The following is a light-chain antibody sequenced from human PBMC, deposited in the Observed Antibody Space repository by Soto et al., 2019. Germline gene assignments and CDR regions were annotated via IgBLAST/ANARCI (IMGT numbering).Light chain of an antibody. CDR1: NRDVGAYNF. Sequence: QSVLTQPASVSGSPGQSITISCTGTNRDVGAYNFVSWYQQYPGKAPKLMIYEVRNRPSGVSNRFSGSKSGNTASLTIFGLQSEDEADYYCSSYTTSSTPLYVFGTGTKVTVL. CDR2: EVR. J-gene: IGLJ1*01. CDR3: SSYTTSSTPLYV. V-gene: IGLV2-14*01.